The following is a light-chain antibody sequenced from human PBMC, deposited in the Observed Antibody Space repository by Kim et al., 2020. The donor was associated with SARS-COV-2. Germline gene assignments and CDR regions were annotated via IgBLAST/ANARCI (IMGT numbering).Light chain of an antibody. J-gene: IGKJ1*01. CDR2: MAS. Sequence: DVQMTQSPSTLSASVGDRVTITCRASRNIDTYLAWYQQKPGKAPKLLIYMASNLKSGVPSTFSGSGSGTEFTLTTSNLQPDDFATYHCQQYRTYPWTFGQGTKLEI. CDR3: QQYRTYPWT. CDR1: RNIDTY. V-gene: IGKV1-5*03.